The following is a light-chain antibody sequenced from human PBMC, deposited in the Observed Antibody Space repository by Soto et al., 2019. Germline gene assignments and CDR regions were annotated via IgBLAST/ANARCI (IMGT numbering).Light chain of an antibody. Sequence: DIQMTQSPSSLSASVGDRVTITCRASQTINNYVSWYQQKPGKAPKSLIYAASTLQRGVPTRFSGSGSGTDFTLTINSLQPEDSAIYYRQQSAKIPRTFGQGTKVEI. CDR3: QQSAKIPRT. J-gene: IGKJ1*01. CDR1: QTINNY. CDR2: AAS. V-gene: IGKV1-39*01.